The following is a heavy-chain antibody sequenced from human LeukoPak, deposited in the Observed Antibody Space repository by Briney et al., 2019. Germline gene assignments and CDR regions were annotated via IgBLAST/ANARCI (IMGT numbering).Heavy chain of an antibody. V-gene: IGHV3-48*03. CDR1: GFTFSSYW. D-gene: IGHD3-10*02. Sequence: GGSLRLSCAVSGFTFSSYWMTWVRQAPGEGLEWVSYISSSGSTIYYADSVKGRFTISRDNAKNSLYQQMNSLRAEDTAVYYCAELGITMIGGVWGKGTTVTISS. J-gene: IGHJ6*04. CDR2: ISSSGSTI. CDR3: AELGITMIGGV.